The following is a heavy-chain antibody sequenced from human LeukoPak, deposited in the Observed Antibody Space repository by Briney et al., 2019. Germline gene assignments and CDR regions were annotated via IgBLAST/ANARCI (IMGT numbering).Heavy chain of an antibody. V-gene: IGHV3-49*04. CDR1: GFTFGDFA. CDR2: IRSQAYGGTT. D-gene: IGHD2-2*01. Sequence: GGSLRLSCTGSGFTFGDFALGWVRQAPGKGLQWLGFIRSQAYGGTTEYAASLKARFTISRDDSRGIAYLRMNGLRVDDTAVYFCTRSVGKLGYCDTSSCYAGAFDTWGQGALVTVS. J-gene: IGHJ4*02. CDR3: TRSVGKLGYCDTSSCYAGAFDT.